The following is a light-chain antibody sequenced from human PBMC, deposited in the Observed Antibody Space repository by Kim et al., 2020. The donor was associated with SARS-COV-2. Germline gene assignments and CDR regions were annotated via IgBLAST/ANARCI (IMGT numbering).Light chain of an antibody. CDR3: QQAHSFPLT. J-gene: IGKJ4*01. CDR2: TAS. Sequence: ASVGDRVTITCRASQGIVNLLAWYQQKPEKAPKLLISTASRLQSGVPSRFIGSGSGTEFTLTISSLQPEDFATYYCQQAHSFPLTFGGGTKVDIK. V-gene: IGKV1-12*01. CDR1: QGIVNL.